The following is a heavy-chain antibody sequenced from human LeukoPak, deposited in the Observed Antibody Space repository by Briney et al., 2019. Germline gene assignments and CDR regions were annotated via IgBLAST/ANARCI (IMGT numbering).Heavy chain of an antibody. D-gene: IGHD2-15*01. CDR2: ISGSGGST. CDR1: GFTFSSYA. Sequence: TGGSLRLSCAASGFTFSSYAMSWVRQAPGKGLEWVSAISGSGGSTYYADSVKGRFTISRDNSKNTLYLQMNSLRAEDKAVYYCAKSRKGGSYYYYGMDVWGQGTTVTVSS. CDR3: AKSRKGGSYYYYGMDV. V-gene: IGHV3-23*01. J-gene: IGHJ6*02.